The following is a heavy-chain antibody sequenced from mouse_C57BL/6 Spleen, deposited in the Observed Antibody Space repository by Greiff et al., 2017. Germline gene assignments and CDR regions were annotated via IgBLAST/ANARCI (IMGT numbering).Heavy chain of an antibody. CDR1: GYTFTDYE. J-gene: IGHJ2*01. V-gene: IGHV1-15*01. CDR2: IDPETGGT. Sequence: QVQLQQSGAELVRPGASVTLSCKASGYTFTDYEMHWVKQTPVHGLEWIGAIDPETGGTAYNQKFKGKAILTADKSSSTAYMELRSLTSEDSAVYYCTRRGDYGNYVGGYFDYWGQGTTLTVSS. D-gene: IGHD2-1*01. CDR3: TRRGDYGNYVGGYFDY.